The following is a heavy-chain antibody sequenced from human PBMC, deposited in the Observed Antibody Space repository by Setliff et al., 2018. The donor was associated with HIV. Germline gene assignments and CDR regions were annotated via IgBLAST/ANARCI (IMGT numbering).Heavy chain of an antibody. V-gene: IGHV1-2*06. CDR2: INPNSGGT. J-gene: IGHJ1*01. CDR3: AKDGGELC. CDR1: GYTFTSYD. Sequence: ASVKVSCKASGYTFTSYDINWVRQATGQGLEWMGRINPNSGGTNYAQKLQGRVTMTRDTSINTAYMELSRLRSDDTAIYYCAKDGGELCWGQGTLVTVSS. D-gene: IGHD2-21*01.